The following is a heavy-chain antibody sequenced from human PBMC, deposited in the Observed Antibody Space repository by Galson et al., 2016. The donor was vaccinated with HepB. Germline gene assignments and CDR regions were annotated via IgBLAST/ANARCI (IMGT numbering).Heavy chain of an antibody. CDR2: ISSGSRHI. Sequence: SLRLSCAASGFTFRAYTMNWVRQAPGKGLQWVSSISSGSRHISNADSLKGRFSISRDDAKNSVFLHMYSLTVDDTAKYFCARDRVEIVAAPSSIRNYYGMDVWGQGTTITVSS. CDR3: ARDRVEIVAAPSSIRNYYGMDV. D-gene: IGHD5-12*01. J-gene: IGHJ6*02. CDR1: GFTFRAYT. V-gene: IGHV3-21*04.